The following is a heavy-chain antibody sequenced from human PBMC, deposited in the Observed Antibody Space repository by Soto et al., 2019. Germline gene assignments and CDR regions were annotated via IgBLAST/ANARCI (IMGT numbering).Heavy chain of an antibody. CDR1: GGSISTNSYY. Sequence: QLQLQESGPGLVKPSETLSLTCTVSGGSISTNSYYWGWIRQPPGKGLEWIGSIDYSGSTYYNPSLKSRVTISVDTPKNQCSLKLSSVTAADTAAYYCAGELTVYTLLDSWGQGTLVTVSS. CDR3: AGELTVYTLLDS. J-gene: IGHJ4*02. V-gene: IGHV4-39*01. D-gene: IGHD2-8*01. CDR2: IDYSGST.